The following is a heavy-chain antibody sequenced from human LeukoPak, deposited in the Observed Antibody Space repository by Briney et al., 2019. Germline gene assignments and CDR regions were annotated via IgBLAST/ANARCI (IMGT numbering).Heavy chain of an antibody. D-gene: IGHD5-18*01. V-gene: IGHV3-21*01. CDR2: ISSSSSYI. CDR3: ATEGFIYGYHGIDI. J-gene: IGHJ3*02. Sequence: GGSLRLSCAASGFTFSSYSMNWVRQAPGKGLEWVSSISSSSSYIYYADSVKGRFTISRDNAKNSLYLQMNSLRAEDTAVYYCATEGFIYGYHGIDIWGQGTIVTVSS. CDR1: GFTFSSYS.